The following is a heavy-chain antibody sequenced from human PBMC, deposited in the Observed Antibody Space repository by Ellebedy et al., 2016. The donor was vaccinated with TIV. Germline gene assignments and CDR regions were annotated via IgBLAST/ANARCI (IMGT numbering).Heavy chain of an antibody. CDR3: AREGISYYDSSGYYYFDY. CDR1: GFTFSSYS. J-gene: IGHJ4*02. Sequence: PGGSLRLSCAASGFTFSSYSMNWVRQAPGKGLEWVSYISSSSSTIYYADSVKGRFTISRDNAKNSLYLQMNSLRDEDTAVYYCAREGISYYDSSGYYYFDYWGQGILVTVSS. CDR2: ISSSSSTI. V-gene: IGHV3-48*02. D-gene: IGHD3-22*01.